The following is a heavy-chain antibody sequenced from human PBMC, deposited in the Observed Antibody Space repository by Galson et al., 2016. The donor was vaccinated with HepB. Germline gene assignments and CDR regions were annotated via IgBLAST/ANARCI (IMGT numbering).Heavy chain of an antibody. CDR3: ATDPIVGAPDYLDY. V-gene: IGHV3-30-3*01. CDR1: GFPFSNYA. J-gene: IGHJ4*02. Sequence: SLRLSCAVSGFPFSNYAMHWVRQAPGKGLEWVAVTDGINKYYADSVKGRFTISRDDSKSTLYLQMDSLRAEDTAVYYCATDPIVGAPDYLDYGGQGTLVTVSS. CDR2: TDGINK. D-gene: IGHD1-26*01.